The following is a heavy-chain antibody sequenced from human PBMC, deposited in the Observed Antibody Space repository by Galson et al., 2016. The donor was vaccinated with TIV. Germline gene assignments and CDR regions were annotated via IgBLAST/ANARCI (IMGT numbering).Heavy chain of an antibody. D-gene: IGHD6-13*01. CDR2: ISGSGTTL. J-gene: IGHJ4*02. CDR1: RFTFSDYY. CDR3: ATAIAAAGTFDH. V-gene: IGHV3-11*01. Sequence: LRLSCAASRFTFSDYYMSWIRQAPGQGLEWVSEISGSGTTLFYADSVKGRFTISSDNAKNSLYLQMNSLRAEDTAIYYCATAIAAAGTFDHWGQGTLVTVSS.